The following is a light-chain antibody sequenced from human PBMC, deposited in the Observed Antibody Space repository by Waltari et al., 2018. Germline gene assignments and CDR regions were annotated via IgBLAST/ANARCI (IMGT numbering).Light chain of an antibody. CDR2: DAS. Sequence: DIQMTQSPSSLSASVGDRVTITCQASQDISNYLNWYQQKPGKAPKLLIYDASNLETGVPSRFSGSGSGTDFTLTITSLQPEDFATYYCQQSDTAPFTFGPGTTVDIK. V-gene: IGKV1-33*01. CDR1: QDISNY. CDR3: QQSDTAPFT. J-gene: IGKJ3*01.